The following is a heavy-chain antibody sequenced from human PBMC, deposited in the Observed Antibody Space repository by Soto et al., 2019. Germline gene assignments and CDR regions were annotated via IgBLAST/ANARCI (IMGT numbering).Heavy chain of an antibody. D-gene: IGHD4-17*01. J-gene: IGHJ6*02. CDR2: IIPIFGTA. V-gene: IGHV1-69*01. CDR1: GGTFSSYA. Sequence: KVSCKASGGTFSSYAISWVRQAPGQGLEWMGGIIPIFGTANYAQKFQGRVTITADESTSTAYMELSSLRSEDTAVYYCARVGDYGGNRNYYYYGMDVWGQGTTVTVSS. CDR3: ARVGDYGGNRNYYYYGMDV.